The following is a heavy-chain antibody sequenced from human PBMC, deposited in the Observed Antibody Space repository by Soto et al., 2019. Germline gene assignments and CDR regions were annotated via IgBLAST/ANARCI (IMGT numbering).Heavy chain of an antibody. CDR2: IYSGGST. CDR1: GFTVSSNY. J-gene: IGHJ6*03. V-gene: IGHV3-66*01. Sequence: GGSLRLSCAASGFTVSSNYMSWVRQAPGKGLEWVSVIYSGGSTYYADSVKGRFTISRDNSKNTLYLQMNSLRAEDTAVYYCARWADDYGDYYYMDVWGKGTTVTVSS. D-gene: IGHD4-17*01. CDR3: ARWADDYGDYYYMDV.